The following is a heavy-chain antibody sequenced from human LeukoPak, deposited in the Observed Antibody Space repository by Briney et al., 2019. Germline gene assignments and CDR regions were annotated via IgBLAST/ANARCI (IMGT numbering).Heavy chain of an antibody. CDR2: MYRTGTT. D-gene: IGHD6-19*01. CDR1: GGSISSSSYY. CDR3: ARDRRAVAGPAFDY. Sequence: SETLSLTCTVSGGSISSSSYYWGWIRQPPGKGLEWIGSMYRTGTTYYNPSLQSRATISIDTSKNQFSLKLSSVTAADTAVYYCARDRRAVAGPAFDYWGQGTLVTVSS. V-gene: IGHV4-39*07. J-gene: IGHJ4*02.